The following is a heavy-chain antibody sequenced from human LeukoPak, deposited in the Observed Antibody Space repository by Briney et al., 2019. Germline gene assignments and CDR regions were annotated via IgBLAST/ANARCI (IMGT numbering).Heavy chain of an antibody. CDR2: INPSGGST. CDR3: ARDGTGYYYDSSGYWDI. V-gene: IGHV1-46*01. J-gene: IGHJ3*02. Sequence: VASVKVACKASGYTFTGYYMHWVRQAPGQGLEWMGIINPSGGSTSYAQKFQGRVTMTRDTSTSTVYMELSSLRSEDTAVYYCARDGTGYYYDSSGYWDIWGQGTMVTVSS. CDR1: GYTFTGYY. D-gene: IGHD3-22*01.